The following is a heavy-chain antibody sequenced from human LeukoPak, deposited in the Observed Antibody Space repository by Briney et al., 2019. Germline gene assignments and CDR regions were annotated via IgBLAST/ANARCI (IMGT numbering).Heavy chain of an antibody. V-gene: IGHV1-46*01. CDR1: GYTFTSYY. J-gene: IGHJ4*02. D-gene: IGHD2-15*01. CDR3: AISVCSSDTCYSEYYFDY. Sequence: ASVKVSCKESGYTFTSYYMHWVRQAPGQGLEWMGIINPSGGSTSYARKFQSRVTMTRDTSTSTVYIELSSLRSEDTAIYYCAISVCSSDTCYSEYYFDYWGQGTLVTVSS. CDR2: INPSGGST.